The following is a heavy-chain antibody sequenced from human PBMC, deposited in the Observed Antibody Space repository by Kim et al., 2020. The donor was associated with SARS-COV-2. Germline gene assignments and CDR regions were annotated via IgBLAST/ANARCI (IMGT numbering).Heavy chain of an antibody. V-gene: IGHV3-15*01. Sequence: GRFTISRDDSKNTLYLQMNSLKTEDTAVYYCTTETVIRYFDWLSYDAFDIWGQGTMVTVSS. D-gene: IGHD3-9*01. CDR3: TTETVIRYFDWLSYDAFDI. J-gene: IGHJ3*02.